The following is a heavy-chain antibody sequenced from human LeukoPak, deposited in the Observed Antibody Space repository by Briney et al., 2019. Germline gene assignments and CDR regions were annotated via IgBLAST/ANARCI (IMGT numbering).Heavy chain of an antibody. D-gene: IGHD3-22*01. J-gene: IGHJ4*02. Sequence: SETLSLTCAVYGGSFSGYYWSWIRQPPGKGLERTGEINHSGSTNYNPSLKSRVTISVDTSKNQFSLKLSSVTAADTAVYYCARGKGAPSGYPRFYYFDYWGQGTLVTVSS. CDR1: GGSFSGYY. CDR3: ARGKGAPSGYPRFYYFDY. V-gene: IGHV4-34*01. CDR2: INHSGST.